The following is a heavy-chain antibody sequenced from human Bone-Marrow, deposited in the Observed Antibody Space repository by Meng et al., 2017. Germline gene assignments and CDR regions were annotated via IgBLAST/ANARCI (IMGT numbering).Heavy chain of an antibody. CDR3: ARDGFDWFTDYYYYGMDV. CDR2: ISGYNGNT. Sequence: ASVKVSCKASGYTFSTCGITWVRQAPGQGREGMGWISGYNGNTNYAQKLQGRVTMTTDTSTSTAYMELRSLRSDDTAVYYCARDGFDWFTDYYYYGMDVWGQGTTVTVSS. D-gene: IGHD3-9*01. J-gene: IGHJ6*02. V-gene: IGHV1-18*04. CDR1: GYTFSTCG.